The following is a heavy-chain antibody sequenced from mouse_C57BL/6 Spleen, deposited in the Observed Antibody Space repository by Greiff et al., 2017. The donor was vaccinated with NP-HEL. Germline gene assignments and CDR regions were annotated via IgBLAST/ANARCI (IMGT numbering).Heavy chain of an antibody. J-gene: IGHJ4*01. CDR1: GYTFTSYW. D-gene: IGHD2-5*01. Sequence: QVQLQQSGAELAKPGASVKLSCKASGYTFTSYWMHWVNQRPGQGLEWIGYINPSSGYTKYNQKFKDKATLTADKSSSTSYMQLSSLTYEDSAVYYCARLLLYSNYEGYAMDYWGQGTSVTVSS. V-gene: IGHV1-7*01. CDR2: INPSSGYT. CDR3: ARLLLYSNYEGYAMDY.